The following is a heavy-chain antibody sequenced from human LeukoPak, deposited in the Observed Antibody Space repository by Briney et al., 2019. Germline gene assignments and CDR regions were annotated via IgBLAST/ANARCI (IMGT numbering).Heavy chain of an antibody. CDR3: TSPITTALDY. CDR1: GFTFSGSA. CDR2: IRSKANSYAT. Sequence: GGSLRLSCAASGFTFSGSAMHWVRQASGKGLEWVGRIRSKANSYATAYAASVKGRFTISRDDSKNTAYLQMNSLKTEDTAVYYCTSPITTALDYWGQGTLVTVSS. D-gene: IGHD3-3*01. V-gene: IGHV3-73*01. J-gene: IGHJ4*02.